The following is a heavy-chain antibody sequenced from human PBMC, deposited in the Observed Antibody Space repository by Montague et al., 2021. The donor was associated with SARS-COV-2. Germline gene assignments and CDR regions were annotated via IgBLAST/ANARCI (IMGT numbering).Heavy chain of an antibody. CDR3: TTGEGVYGWRYYFDY. CDR2: VDNSGST. V-gene: IGHV4-59*01. Sequence: SETLSLTCTVSGDSIRTNYWSWIRQPPGQRLEWIGYVDNSGSTDYSPSLKNRVTISLETSKRQFSLRLNSVTEADTAVYYCTTGEGVYGWRYYFDYWSQGTLVTVSS. CDR1: GDSIRTNY. D-gene: IGHD6-19*01. J-gene: IGHJ4*02.